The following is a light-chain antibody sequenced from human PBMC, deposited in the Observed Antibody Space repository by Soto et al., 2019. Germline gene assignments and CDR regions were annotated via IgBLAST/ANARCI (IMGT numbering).Light chain of an antibody. CDR1: SSDVGGYNY. CDR3: CSYAGSYTFV. CDR2: DVS. J-gene: IGLJ2*01. Sequence: QSALTQPRSVSGSPGQSVTISCTGTSSDVGGYNYVSLYQQHPGKAPKLMIYDVSKRPSGVPDRFSGSKSGNTASLTISGLQAEDEADYYCCSYAGSYTFVFGGGTKVTVL. V-gene: IGLV2-11*01.